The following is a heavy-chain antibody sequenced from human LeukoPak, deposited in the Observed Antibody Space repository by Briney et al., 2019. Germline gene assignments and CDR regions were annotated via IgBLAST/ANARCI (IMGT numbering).Heavy chain of an antibody. CDR2: INHSGST. CDR3: AREGSSSWSAVDY. J-gene: IGHJ4*02. V-gene: IGHV4-34*01. CDR1: GGSFSGYY. D-gene: IGHD6-13*01. Sequence: SETLSLTCAVYGGSFSGYYWSWIRQPPGKGLEWIGEINHSGSTNYNPSLKSRVTISEDTSKNQFSLKLNSVTAADTAVYYCAREGSSSWSAVDYWGQGTLVTVSS.